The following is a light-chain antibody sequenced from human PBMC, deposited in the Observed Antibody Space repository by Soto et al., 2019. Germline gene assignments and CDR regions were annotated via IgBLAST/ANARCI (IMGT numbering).Light chain of an antibody. Sequence: QSALTQPASVSGSPGQSITIPCTGSSSDVGGYKYVSWYQQYPGKAPRLMIYEVSNQPSGVSNRFSGSKSGNTASLTISGLQAEDAADYCCSSYTSSTTWVFGGGTQVTVL. CDR3: SSYTSSTTWV. CDR1: SSDVGGYKY. CDR2: EVS. V-gene: IGLV2-14*01. J-gene: IGLJ3*02.